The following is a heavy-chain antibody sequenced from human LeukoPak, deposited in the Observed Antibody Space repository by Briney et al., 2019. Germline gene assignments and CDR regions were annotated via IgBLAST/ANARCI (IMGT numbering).Heavy chain of an antibody. D-gene: IGHD3-3*01. CDR2: MNPNSGNT. CDR3: ARDGGYDFWSGYKYYFDY. CDR1: GYTFTSYD. Sequence: ASVKVSFKASGYTFTSYDINWVRQATGQGLEWMGWMNPNSGNTGYAQKFQGRVTITRNTSISTAYMELSSLRSEDTAVYYCARDGGYDFWSGYKYYFDYWGQGTLVTVSS. V-gene: IGHV1-8*03. J-gene: IGHJ4*02.